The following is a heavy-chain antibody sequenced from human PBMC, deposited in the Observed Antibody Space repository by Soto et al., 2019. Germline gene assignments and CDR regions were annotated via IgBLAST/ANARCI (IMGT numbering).Heavy chain of an antibody. D-gene: IGHD2-15*01. CDR3: ALLTEDIVVVVAASEGYYFDY. J-gene: IGHJ4*02. Sequence: GGSLRLSCAASGFTFSGYGMHWVRQAPGKGLEWVAVISYDGSNKYYADSVKGRFTISRDNSKNTLYLQMNSLRAEDTAVYYCALLTEDIVVVVAASEGYYFDYWGQGTLVTVSS. V-gene: IGHV3-30*03. CDR1: GFTFSGYG. CDR2: ISYDGSNK.